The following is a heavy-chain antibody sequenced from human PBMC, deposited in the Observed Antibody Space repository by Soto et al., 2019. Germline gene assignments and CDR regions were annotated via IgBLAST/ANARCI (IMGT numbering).Heavy chain of an antibody. CDR1: GFTFSSYA. V-gene: IGHV3-30-3*01. D-gene: IGHD2-2*01. Sequence: GSLRLSCAASGFTFSSYAMHWVRQAPGKGLEWVAVISYDGSNKYYADSVKGRFTISRDNSKNTLYLQMNSLRAEDTAVYYCARGGSWDIVVVPAAPDYWGQGTLVTVSS. J-gene: IGHJ4*02. CDR3: ARGGSWDIVVVPAAPDY. CDR2: ISYDGSNK.